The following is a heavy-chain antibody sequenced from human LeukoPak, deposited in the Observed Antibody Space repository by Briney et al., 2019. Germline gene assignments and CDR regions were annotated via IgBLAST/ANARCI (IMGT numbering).Heavy chain of an antibody. Sequence: GGSLRLSCAASGFTFSSYWMSWVRQAPGKGLEWVAKIKQDGSDKYYVDSVKGRFTISRDNAKNSLYLQMNSLRAEDTAVYYCARDHSSSSWMDSFEIWGPGTKVTVSS. CDR3: ARDHSSSSWMDSFEI. CDR1: GFTFSSYW. CDR2: IKQDGSDK. D-gene: IGHD6-6*01. V-gene: IGHV3-7*01. J-gene: IGHJ3*02.